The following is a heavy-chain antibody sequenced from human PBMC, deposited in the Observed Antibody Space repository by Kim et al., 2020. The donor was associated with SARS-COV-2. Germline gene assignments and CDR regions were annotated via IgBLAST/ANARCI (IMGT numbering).Heavy chain of an antibody. V-gene: IGHV3-30*18. Sequence: GGSLRLSCAASGFTFSSYGMHWVRQAPGKGLEWVAVISYDGSNKYYADSVKGRFTISRDDSKNTLYLQMTSLRAEDTAVYYCAKDLWFGESSYSYYGMDVCGRVTTVTVSS. CDR2: ISYDGSNK. J-gene: IGHJ6*02. D-gene: IGHD3-10*01. CDR1: GFTFSSYG. CDR3: AKDLWFGESSYSYYGMDV.